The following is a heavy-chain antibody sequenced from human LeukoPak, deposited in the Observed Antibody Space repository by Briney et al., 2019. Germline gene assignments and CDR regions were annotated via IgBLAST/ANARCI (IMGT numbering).Heavy chain of an antibody. CDR2: INHSGST. V-gene: IGHV4-34*01. Sequence: SETLSLTCAVYGGSFSGYYWSWIRQPPGKGLEWIGEINHSGSTNYNPSLKSRATISVDTSKNQFSLKLSSVTAADTAVYYCARQWLVPLGYYYYYYGMDVWGQGTTVTVSS. CDR1: GGSFSGYY. CDR3: ARQWLVPLGYYYYYYGMDV. D-gene: IGHD6-19*01. J-gene: IGHJ6*02.